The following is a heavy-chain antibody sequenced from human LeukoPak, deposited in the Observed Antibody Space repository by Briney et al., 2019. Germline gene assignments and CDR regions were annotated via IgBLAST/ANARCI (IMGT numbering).Heavy chain of an antibody. D-gene: IGHD5-18*01. CDR1: GLTSSSHW. Sequence: GRSLRLSCAASGLTSSSHWMSWVRQAPGEGLEWVANKRVDGSEKSYVDSVKGRFTNSRDNAKNSLFLQMNSLRAEETAGYYCARDSRYSRGVGDFDYWGQGTLVIVSS. J-gene: IGHJ4*02. CDR2: KRVDGSEK. CDR3: ARDSRYSRGVGDFDY. V-gene: IGHV3-7*03.